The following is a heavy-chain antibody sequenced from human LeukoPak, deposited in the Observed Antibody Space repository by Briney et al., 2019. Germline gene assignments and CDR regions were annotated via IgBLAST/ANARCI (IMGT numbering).Heavy chain of an antibody. V-gene: IGHV1-24*01. CDR1: GYTLTELS. J-gene: IGHJ4*02. D-gene: IGHD3-22*01. Sequence: ASVKVSCKVSGYTLTELSMHWVRQAPGKGLEWMGGFDPEDGETIYAQKFQGRVTMTEDTSTDTAYMELSSLRSEDTAVYYCATDSSGYYDSSGYYRFDYWGQGTLVTVSS. CDR2: FDPEDGET. CDR3: ATDSSGYYDSSGYYRFDY.